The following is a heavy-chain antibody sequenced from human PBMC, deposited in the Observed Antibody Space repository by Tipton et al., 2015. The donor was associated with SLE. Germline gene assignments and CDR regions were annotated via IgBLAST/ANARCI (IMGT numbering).Heavy chain of an antibody. J-gene: IGHJ1*01. CDR3: AKDIGYIKSSGAANS. CDR2: ITWNSADV. Sequence: SLRLSCVASGFTFHDYAMHWVRQGPGKGLEWVAGITWNSADVGYADSVKDRFTISRENGKNSLYLQMNSLRPEDTALYFCAKDIGYIKSSGAANSWGPGSLVTVSS. CDR1: GFTFHDYA. D-gene: IGHD6-13*01. V-gene: IGHV3-9*01.